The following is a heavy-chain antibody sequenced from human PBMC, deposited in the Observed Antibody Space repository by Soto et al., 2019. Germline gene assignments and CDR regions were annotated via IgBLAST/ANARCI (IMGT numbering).Heavy chain of an antibody. CDR2: IYYSGST. CDR1: GGSISSGGYF. CDR3: AREGAAPYYYYGMDV. V-gene: IGHV4-31*03. J-gene: IGHJ6*02. D-gene: IGHD6-6*01. Sequence: SETLSLTCTVSGGSISSGGYFWSWIRQHPVKVLELIGFIYYSGSTYYYPSLKSRVTISVDTFKNQFSLNLSSVTAADMAVYYCAREGAAPYYYYGMDVWGQGTTVTVSS.